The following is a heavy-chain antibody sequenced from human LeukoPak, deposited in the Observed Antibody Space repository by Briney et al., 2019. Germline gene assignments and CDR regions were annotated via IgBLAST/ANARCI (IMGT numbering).Heavy chain of an antibody. J-gene: IGHJ4*02. CDR2: FDPEDGET. CDR3: ATGHYYDSSGYSRDY. CDR1: GYTLTELY. V-gene: IGHV1-24*01. D-gene: IGHD3-22*01. Sequence: ASVKVSCTVSGYTLTELYMHWVRQAPGKGLEWMGGFDPEDGETIYAQKFQGRVTMTEDTSTDTAYMELSSLRSEDTAVYYCATGHYYDSSGYSRDYWGQGTLVTVSS.